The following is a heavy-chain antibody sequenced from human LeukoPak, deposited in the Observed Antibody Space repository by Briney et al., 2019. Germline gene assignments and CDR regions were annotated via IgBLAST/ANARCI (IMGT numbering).Heavy chain of an antibody. V-gene: IGHV4-39*07. Sequence: SETLSLTCTVSGGSISGSSYYWGWIRQPPGKGLEWIGSIYYSGNTYYNPSLKSRVTISVDTSKNQFSLEVSSVTAADTAVYYCARQNYDFWSGYSVNWFDPWGQGTLVTVSS. CDR2: IYYSGNT. CDR1: GGSISGSSYY. J-gene: IGHJ5*02. CDR3: ARQNYDFWSGYSVNWFDP. D-gene: IGHD3-3*01.